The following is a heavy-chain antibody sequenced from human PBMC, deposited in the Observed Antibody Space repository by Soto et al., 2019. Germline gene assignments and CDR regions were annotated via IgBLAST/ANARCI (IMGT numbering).Heavy chain of an antibody. J-gene: IGHJ5*02. D-gene: IGHD3-22*01. CDR1: GGSINGGGYS. CDR3: ASAPGYYDSSGYYH. V-gene: IGHV4-30-2*01. Sequence: QLQLQESGSGLVKPSQTLSLTCAVSGGSINGGGYSWSWIRQPPGKGLEWIGYIYHNGNTYYNPSVKSRVTISVDRSKNHFSLKLSSVTAADTAVYYCASAPGYYDSSGYYHWGQGILVTVSS. CDR2: IYHNGNT.